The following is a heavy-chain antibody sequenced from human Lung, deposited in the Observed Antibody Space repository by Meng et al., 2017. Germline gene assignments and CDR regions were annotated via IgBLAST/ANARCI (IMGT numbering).Heavy chain of an antibody. CDR1: GGSLSDYY. J-gene: IGHJ4*02. V-gene: IGHV4-34*01. Sequence: QVRRAEVGGGLLTPSGTLSRTCVGSGGSLSDYYWSWIRQPPGKGLEWIGEINHSGSTNYNPSLESRATISVDTSQNNLSLKLSSVTAADSAVYYCARGPTTMAHDFDYWGQGTLVTVSS. CDR2: INHSGST. D-gene: IGHD4-11*01. CDR3: ARGPTTMAHDFDY.